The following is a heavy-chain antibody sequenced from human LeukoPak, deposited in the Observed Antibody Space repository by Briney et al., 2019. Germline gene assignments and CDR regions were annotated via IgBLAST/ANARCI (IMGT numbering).Heavy chain of an antibody. Sequence: GGSLRLSCAASGFTVSSNYMSWVCQAPGKGLEWVSVIYSGGSTYYADSVKGRFTISRDNSKNTLYLQMNSLRAEDTAVYYCARDQYGSGSYYFDYWGQGTLVTVSS. CDR2: IYSGGST. D-gene: IGHD3-10*01. V-gene: IGHV3-66*01. CDR1: GFTVSSNY. CDR3: ARDQYGSGSYYFDY. J-gene: IGHJ4*02.